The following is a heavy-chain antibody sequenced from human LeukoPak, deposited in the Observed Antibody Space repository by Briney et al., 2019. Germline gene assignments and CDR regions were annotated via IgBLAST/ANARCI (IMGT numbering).Heavy chain of an antibody. CDR2: TNTDGSST. CDR3: VPSDSSGLD. CDR1: GITFSHYW. Sequence: GGSLRLSCEASGITFSHYWMHWARQAPGKGLVWVSRTNTDGSSTSYMDSVKGRFTISRDNAKNTIYLQMNSLRAEDTSVYYCVPSDSSGLDWGQGTLVTVSS. D-gene: IGHD3-22*01. J-gene: IGHJ4*02. V-gene: IGHV3-74*01.